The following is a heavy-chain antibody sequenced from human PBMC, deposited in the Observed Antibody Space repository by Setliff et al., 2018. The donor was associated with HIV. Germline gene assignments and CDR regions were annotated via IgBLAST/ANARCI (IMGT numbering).Heavy chain of an antibody. CDR2: ISTSNGYT. CDR3: ARGGSYWGDAFDI. CDR1: GYTFSSYE. D-gene: IGHD1-26*01. J-gene: IGHJ3*02. V-gene: IGHV1-18*01. Sequence: ASVKVSCKASGYTFSSYEISWVRQAPGQGLEWMGRISTSNGYTNYAQKLQGRVTVTTDTYTSTAYMELRGLRSDDTAVYYCARGGSYWGDAFDIWGQGTMVTVSS.